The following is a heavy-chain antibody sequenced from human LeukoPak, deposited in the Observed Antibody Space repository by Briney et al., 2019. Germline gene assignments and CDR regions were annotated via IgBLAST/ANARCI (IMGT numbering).Heavy chain of an antibody. J-gene: IGHJ4*02. V-gene: IGHV1-8*03. CDR1: GYTFTGYY. CDR3: ARLNWGPSFDY. Sequence: ASVKVSCKASGYTFTGYYMHWVRQATGQGLEWMGWMNPNSGNTGYAQKFQGRVTITRNTSISTAYLELSRLRSDDTAVYYCARLNWGPSFDYWGQGTLVTVSS. CDR2: MNPNSGNT. D-gene: IGHD7-27*01.